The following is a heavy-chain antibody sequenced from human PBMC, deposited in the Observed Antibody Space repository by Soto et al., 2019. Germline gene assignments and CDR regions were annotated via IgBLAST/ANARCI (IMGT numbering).Heavy chain of an antibody. CDR2: IWYDGSNK. CDR3: ARDAMIVVDQGAFDI. J-gene: IGHJ3*02. CDR1: GFTFSSYG. V-gene: IGHV3-33*01. Sequence: QVQLVESGGGVVQPGRSLRLSCAASGFTFSSYGMHWVRQAPGKGLEWVAVIWYDGSNKYYADSVKGRFTISRDNSTNTLYLQMNRLRAEDTGVYYCARDAMIVVDQGAFDIRGQGTMVTVSS. D-gene: IGHD3-22*01.